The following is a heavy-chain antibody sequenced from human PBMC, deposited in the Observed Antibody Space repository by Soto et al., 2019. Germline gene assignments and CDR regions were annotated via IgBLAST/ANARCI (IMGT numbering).Heavy chain of an antibody. CDR1: GLSFNNYW. CDR2: IICDGRST. V-gene: IGHV3-74*02. Sequence: EVQLVESGGGLVQPGVSLRLSCPASGLSFNNYWLHWVRHAPGKGLVWVARIICDGRSTTYEDSVKGRFTISRDNAKNTVYLQMNSLRAEVTAVYHCAGGGYSGAGTYYLTEHWGQGTLVTVSS. J-gene: IGHJ1*01. CDR3: AGGGYSGAGTYYLTEH. D-gene: IGHD3-10*01.